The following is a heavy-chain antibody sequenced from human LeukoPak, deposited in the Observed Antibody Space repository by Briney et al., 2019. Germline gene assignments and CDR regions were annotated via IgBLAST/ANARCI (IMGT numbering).Heavy chain of an antibody. Sequence: ASVKVSCKASGYTFTSYGISWVRQAPGQGLEWMGWTSAYNGNTNYAQKLQGRVTMTTDTSTSTAYMELRSLRSDDTAVYYCARFLYYYDSGGYLDYWGQGTLVTVSS. D-gene: IGHD3-22*01. CDR3: ARFLYYYDSGGYLDY. V-gene: IGHV1-18*01. J-gene: IGHJ4*02. CDR2: TSAYNGNT. CDR1: GYTFTSYG.